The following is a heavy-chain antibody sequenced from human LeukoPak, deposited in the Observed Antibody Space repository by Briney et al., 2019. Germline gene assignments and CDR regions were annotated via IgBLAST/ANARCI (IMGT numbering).Heavy chain of an antibody. CDR2: ISAYNGNT. CDR1: GYTFITYG. D-gene: IGHD3-16*01. J-gene: IGHJ4*02. CDR3: AKGTLRGEEALKVVGYFDD. V-gene: IGHV1-18*01. Sequence: ASVKVSCKASGYTFITYGTTWVRQAPGQGLEWMGWISAYNGNTNYAQKLQGRVTMTTDTSTSIAYMELSSLRSEDTAVCYCAKGTLRGEEALKVVGYFDDWGQGTLVTVSS.